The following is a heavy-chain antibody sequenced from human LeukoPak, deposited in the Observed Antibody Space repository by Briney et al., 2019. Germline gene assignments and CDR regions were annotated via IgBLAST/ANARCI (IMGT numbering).Heavy chain of an antibody. CDR3: ARAYGDYWYFDY. D-gene: IGHD4-17*01. V-gene: IGHV4-59*08. CDR1: GGSISSYY. CDR2: IYYSGST. J-gene: IGHJ4*02. Sequence: SETLSLTCTVSGGSISSYYWSWIRQLRGRGLERIGYIYYSGSTNYNPSLKSRVTISVDTSKNQFSLKLSSVTAADTAVYYCARAYGDYWYFDYWGQGTLVTVSS.